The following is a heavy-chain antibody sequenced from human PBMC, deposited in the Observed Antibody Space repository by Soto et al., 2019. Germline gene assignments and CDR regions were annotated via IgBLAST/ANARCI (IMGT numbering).Heavy chain of an antibody. D-gene: IGHD2-21*02. CDR1: GYTFTKNY. J-gene: IGHJ4*02. V-gene: IGHV1-46*01. CDR2: IDPSGGGT. CDR3: ARNTYCGGDCYFYYFDY. Sequence: QVQLVQSGAEVKKPGASVKVSCKASGYTFTKNYIHWVRQAPGQEIQWMGMIDPSGGGTSYAQKFNGRVAMTRDTSTDTVYLELNSLRSEDTAVYYCARNTYCGGDCYFYYFDYWGQGTLVTVSS.